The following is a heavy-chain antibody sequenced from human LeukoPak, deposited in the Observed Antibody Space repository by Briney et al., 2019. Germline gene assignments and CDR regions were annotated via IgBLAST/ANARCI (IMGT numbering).Heavy chain of an antibody. CDR3: AVRGYSYGYSDY. Sequence: GGSLRLSCTVSGFTDSSYYMSWVRQAPGKGLEWVSVFYSDNITYYADSVKGRFTISRDNFKNTLFLQMNSLRVKDTAVYYCAVRGYSYGYSDYWGQGTLVTVSS. CDR2: FYSDNIT. J-gene: IGHJ4*02. CDR1: GFTDSSYY. V-gene: IGHV3-66*01. D-gene: IGHD5-18*01.